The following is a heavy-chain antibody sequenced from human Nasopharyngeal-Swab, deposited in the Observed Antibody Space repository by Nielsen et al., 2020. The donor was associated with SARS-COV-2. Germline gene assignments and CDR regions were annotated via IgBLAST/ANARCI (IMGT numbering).Heavy chain of an antibody. CDR1: GFTFDDYG. V-gene: IGHV3-20*04. J-gene: IGHJ6*02. CDR3: AREEAYDGGNDYSYYYYGMDV. D-gene: IGHD2-21*02. Sequence: GGSLRLSCAASGFTFDDYGMSWVRQAPGKGLEWVSGINWNGGSTGYADPVKGRFTISRDNAKNSLYLQMNSLRAEDTALYCCAREEAYDGGNDYSYYYYGMDVWGQGTTVTVSS. CDR2: INWNGGST.